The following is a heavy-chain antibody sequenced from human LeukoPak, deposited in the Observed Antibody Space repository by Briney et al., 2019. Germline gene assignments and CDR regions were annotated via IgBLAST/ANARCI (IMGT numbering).Heavy chain of an antibody. D-gene: IGHD3-10*01. Sequence: GGSLRLSCAASGFTFSSYSMNWVRQAPGKGLEWVSSISSSSSYIYYADSVKGRFTISRDKAKNTLYLQMSSLRAGDTAVYYCVKDGSGSYYTYYFDYWGQGTLVTVSS. CDR1: GFTFSSYS. CDR2: ISSSSSYI. V-gene: IGHV3-21*01. J-gene: IGHJ4*02. CDR3: VKDGSGSYYTYYFDY.